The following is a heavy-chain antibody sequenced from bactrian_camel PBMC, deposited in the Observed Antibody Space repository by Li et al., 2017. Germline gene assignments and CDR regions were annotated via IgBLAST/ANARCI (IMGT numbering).Heavy chain of an antibody. Sequence: HVQLVESGGGSVQARGSLKLSCAASGLIFSRCGMGWYRQAPGKEREGIATIRTNDGSTRYADSVSGRFTISQNNAKNTLYLQLNSLKTEDMAMYYCAARKTYGGSQPYDYWSQGTQVT. CDR1: GLIFSRCG. CDR2: IRTNDGST. J-gene: IGHJ4*01. CDR3: AARKTYGGSQPYDY. D-gene: IGHD6*01. V-gene: IGHV3S54*01.